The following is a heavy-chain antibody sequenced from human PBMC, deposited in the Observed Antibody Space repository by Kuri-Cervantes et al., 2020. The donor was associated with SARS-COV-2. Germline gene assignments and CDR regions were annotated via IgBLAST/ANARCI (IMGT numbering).Heavy chain of an antibody. J-gene: IGHJ6*03. CDR2: IYYSGST. CDR3: ARQHLGYYMDV. V-gene: IGHV4-39*01. Sequence: SETLSLSCTVSGGSISSSNYYWGWIRQPPGKGLEWIGSIYYSGSTHYNPSLKSRVSISVDTSRNQFSLKVSSVTAADTAVYSCARQHLGYYMDVWGKGTTVTVSS. CDR1: GGSISSSNYY.